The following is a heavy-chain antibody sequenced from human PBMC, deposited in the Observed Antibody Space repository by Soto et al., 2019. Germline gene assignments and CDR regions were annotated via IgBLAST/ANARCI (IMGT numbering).Heavy chain of an antibody. CDR1: GYTFTAYY. Sequence: QVQLVQSGAEVKEPGDSVRVSCEASGYTFTAYYIHWVRQVPGQGLEWMGWINPKFGDTTYAQDLQGAVTMTTDMSISTVYMELSRLTSDDTAIYYCARNMDYYYGPGSGNGHGVWGQGTTVTVFS. V-gene: IGHV1-2*02. J-gene: IGHJ6*02. CDR2: INPKFGDT. D-gene: IGHD3-10*01. CDR3: ARNMDYYYGPGSGNGHGV.